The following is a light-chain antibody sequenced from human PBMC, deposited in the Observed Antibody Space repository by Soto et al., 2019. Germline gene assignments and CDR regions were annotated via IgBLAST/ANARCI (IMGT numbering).Light chain of an antibody. CDR3: QQYGGLPLT. CDR2: GAS. Sequence: EIVLTQSPATLSLSPGDGATLSCRASQSVSSNLAWYQQKPGQAPRLLVYGASTRPSGIPDRFSGSGSGMHFTLTITRLEPEDFAVYYCQQYGGLPLTFGGGTKVDIK. V-gene: IGKV3-20*01. CDR1: QSVSSN. J-gene: IGKJ4*01.